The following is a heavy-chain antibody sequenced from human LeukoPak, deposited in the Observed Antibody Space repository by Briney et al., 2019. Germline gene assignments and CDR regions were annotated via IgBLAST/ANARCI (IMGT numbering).Heavy chain of an antibody. Sequence: ASVNVSCKASGQTFTGNYIHWVRQAPGQGLEWMGWINPNSGGTKYAQKFQGRVTMTRDTSISTAYMELSRLRSDDTAVYCCARDSYSGGWSTALYRFDPWGQGTLVTVSS. J-gene: IGHJ5*02. CDR3: ARDSYSGGWSTALYRFDP. CDR2: INPNSGGT. V-gene: IGHV1-2*02. CDR1: GQTFTGNY. D-gene: IGHD6-19*01.